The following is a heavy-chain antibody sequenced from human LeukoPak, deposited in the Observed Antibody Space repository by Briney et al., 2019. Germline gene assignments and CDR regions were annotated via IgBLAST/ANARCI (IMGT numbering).Heavy chain of an antibody. Sequence: SETLSLTCTVSGGSISSYYWSWIRQPPGKGLEWIGYIYYSGSTNYNPSLKSRVTISVDTSKNQFSLKLSSVTAADTAVYYCARDTGSGYDSDFDYWGQGTLVTVSS. CDR3: ARDTGSGYDSDFDY. D-gene: IGHD5-12*01. CDR1: GGSISSYY. V-gene: IGHV4-59*01. J-gene: IGHJ4*02. CDR2: IYYSGST.